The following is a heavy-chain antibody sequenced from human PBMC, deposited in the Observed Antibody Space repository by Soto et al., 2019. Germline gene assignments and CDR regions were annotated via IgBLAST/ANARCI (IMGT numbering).Heavy chain of an antibody. CDR1: GYTFTSYG. D-gene: IGHD2-2*01. CDR2: ISAYNGNT. V-gene: IGHV1-18*04. CDR3: ARDRWLLSPNWFDP. J-gene: IGHJ5*02. Sequence: ASVKGSCKGSGYTFTSYGIGWVRQDPGQGLEWMGWISAYNGNTTYAQKLQGRVTMTTDTSTSTAYMELRSLRSDDTAVYYCARDRWLLSPNWFDPWGQGTLVTVSS.